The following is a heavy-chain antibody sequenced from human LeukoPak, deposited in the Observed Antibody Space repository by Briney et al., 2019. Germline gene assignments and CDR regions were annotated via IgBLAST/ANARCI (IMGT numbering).Heavy chain of an antibody. D-gene: IGHD3-3*01. Sequence: ASVKVSCKASGYTFTGYYMHWVRQAPGQGLEWMGWINPNSGGTNYAQEFQGRVTMTRDTSISTAYMELSRLRSDDTAVYYCARNRGGNDFLSGYYEYNWGQGTLVAVSS. V-gene: IGHV1-2*02. CDR3: ARNRGGNDFLSGYYEYN. J-gene: IGHJ4*02. CDR1: GYTFTGYY. CDR2: INPNSGGT.